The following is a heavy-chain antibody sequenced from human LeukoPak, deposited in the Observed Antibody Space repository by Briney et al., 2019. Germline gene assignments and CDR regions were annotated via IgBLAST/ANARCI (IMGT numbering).Heavy chain of an antibody. CDR2: FHYSGST. J-gene: IGHJ4*02. CDR3: ARRADYVWGSYRESPDY. Sequence: SETLSLTCTVSGGSVNSGNYYWSWIRQPPGKGLEWIGYFHYSGSTNYNPSLKSRVTISLDTSKNQFSLKLSSVTAADTAVYYCARRADYVWGSYRESPDYWGQGTLVTVSS. V-gene: IGHV4-61*01. CDR1: GGSVNSGNYY. D-gene: IGHD3-16*02.